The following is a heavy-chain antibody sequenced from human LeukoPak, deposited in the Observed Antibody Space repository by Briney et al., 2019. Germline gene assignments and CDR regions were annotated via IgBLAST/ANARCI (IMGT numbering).Heavy chain of an antibody. CDR2: IYSSGNT. CDR3: ARGLGAHYSSKHWYYFDY. V-gene: IGHV3-53*01. CDR1: GFTVSSNY. D-gene: IGHD6-13*01. Sequence: PGGSLRLSCAASGFTVSSNYMNWVRQAPGKGLEWVSIIYSSGNTYYADSVRGRFTISRDDSKNTLYLQMSSLRAEDTAVYYCARGLGAHYSSKHWYYFDYWGQGTLVTVSS. J-gene: IGHJ4*02.